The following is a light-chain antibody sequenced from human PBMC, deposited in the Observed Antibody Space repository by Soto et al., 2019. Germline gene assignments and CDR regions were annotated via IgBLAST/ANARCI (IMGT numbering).Light chain of an antibody. CDR3: QQRRNRPPT. Sequence: EIVLTQSPATLSLSPGERATLSCRANQSVNNYLAWYQHKPGQAPRLLVSDASDRATGIPVRFSGSGSGTEFTLTISSLETEDFAVYYCQQRRNRPPTFGRGTKVEIK. CDR1: QSVNNY. J-gene: IGKJ4*02. CDR2: DAS. V-gene: IGKV3-11*01.